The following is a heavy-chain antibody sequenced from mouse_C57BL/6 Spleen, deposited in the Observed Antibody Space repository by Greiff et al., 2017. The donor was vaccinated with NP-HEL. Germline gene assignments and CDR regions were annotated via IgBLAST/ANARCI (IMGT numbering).Heavy chain of an antibody. V-gene: IGHV1-81*01. D-gene: IGHD1-1*01. J-gene: IGHJ3*01. CDR3: ARENYGSQGAY. CDR1: GYTFTSYG. Sequence: VQLKQSGAELARPGASVKLSCKASGYTFTSYGISWVKQRTGQGLEWIGEIYPRSGNTYYNEKFKGKATLTADKSSSTAYMELRSLTSEDSAVYFCARENYGSQGAYWGQGTLVTVSA. CDR2: IYPRSGNT.